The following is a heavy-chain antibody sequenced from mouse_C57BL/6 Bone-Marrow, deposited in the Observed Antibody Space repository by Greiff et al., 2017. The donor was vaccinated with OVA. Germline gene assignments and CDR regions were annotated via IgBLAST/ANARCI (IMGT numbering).Heavy chain of an antibody. D-gene: IGHD2-2*01. CDR3: ASYYGYESYAMDY. CDR2: ISSGGSYT. Sequence: EVQRVESGGDLVKPGGSLKLSCAASGFTFSSYGMSWVRQTPDKRLEWVATISSGGSYTYYPDSVKGRFTISRDNAKNTLYLQMSSLKSEDTAMYYCASYYGYESYAMDYWGQGTSVTVSS. V-gene: IGHV5-6*01. J-gene: IGHJ4*01. CDR1: GFTFSSYG.